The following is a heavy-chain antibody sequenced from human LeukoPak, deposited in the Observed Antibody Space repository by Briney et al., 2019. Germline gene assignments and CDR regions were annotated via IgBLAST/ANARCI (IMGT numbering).Heavy chain of an antibody. CDR2: TWDDGTSK. CDR1: GFTLSDYA. V-gene: IGHV3-33*01. Sequence: GRSLRLSCAASGFTLSDYAMHWARQAPGKGLEWVAVTWDDGTSKNYADSVKGRFTISRDTSKKTIYLQMNSLRAEDTAVYYCARDRPYGDYVGGFDSWGQGTLVTVSS. D-gene: IGHD4-17*01. J-gene: IGHJ4*02. CDR3: ARDRPYGDYVGGFDS.